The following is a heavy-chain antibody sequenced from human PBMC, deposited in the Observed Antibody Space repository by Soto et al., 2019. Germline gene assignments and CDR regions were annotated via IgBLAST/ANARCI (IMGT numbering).Heavy chain of an antibody. V-gene: IGHV4-31*02. CDR2: IYYSGST. CDR1: GGSISSGGYY. CDR3: ARESRRPGTGAFDI. J-gene: IGHJ3*02. D-gene: IGHD1-1*01. Sequence: LCGGSISSGGYYWSWIRQHPGKGLEWIGYIYYSGSTYYNPSLKSRVTISVDTSKNQFSLKLSSVTAADTAVYYCARESRRPGTGAFDIWGQGTMVTVSS.